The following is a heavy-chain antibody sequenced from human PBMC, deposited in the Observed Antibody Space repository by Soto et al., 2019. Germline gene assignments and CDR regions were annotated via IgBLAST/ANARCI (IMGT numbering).Heavy chain of an antibody. J-gene: IGHJ6*02. Sequence: GGYLRLSCAASGFTFSSYAMSWVRQAPGKGLEWVSAISGSGGSTYYADSVKGRFTISRNNSKNTLYLQMNSRRAEDTAVYYCAKGRRQDCSSTSCYGNHNYYYYGMDVWGQGTAGTVSS. V-gene: IGHV3-23*01. CDR3: AKGRRQDCSSTSCYGNHNYYYYGMDV. CDR2: ISGSGGST. D-gene: IGHD2-2*01. CDR1: GFTFSSYA.